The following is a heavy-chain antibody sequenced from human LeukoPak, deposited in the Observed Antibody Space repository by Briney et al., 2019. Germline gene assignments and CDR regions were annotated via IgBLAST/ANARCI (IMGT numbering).Heavy chain of an antibody. CDR2: IRSKPYGGTT. CDR3: TTGIKTADH. V-gene: IGHV3-49*04. J-gene: IGHJ4*02. Sequence: PGGSLRLSCTPSGFTFCEYAMSWVRQAPGKGLEWVGFIRSKPYGGTTEYAASVKGRFTISRDDSNSIAYLQMNSLKTEDTAVYYCTTGIKTADHWGQGTLVTVSS. CDR1: GFTFCEYA. D-gene: IGHD2-15*01.